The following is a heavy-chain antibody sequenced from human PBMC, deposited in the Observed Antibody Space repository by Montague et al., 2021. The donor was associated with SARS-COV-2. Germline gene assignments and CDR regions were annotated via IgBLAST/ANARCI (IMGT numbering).Heavy chain of an antibody. CDR3: VRSRAERYFDWTKLDANVKPYYFDY. CDR1: GVVELRRRSE. V-gene: IGHV4-39*01. J-gene: IGHJ4*02. D-gene: IGHD3-9*01. Sequence: SETLSLTCTVSGVVELRRRSEEHTFELQSLAYLVCRLRLDYNESTYYNPSLKSRVTISVDTSKNQFSLKLSSLTAADTAGYYCVRSRAERYFDWTKLDANVKPYYFDYWGQGTLVTVSS. CDR2: LDYNEST.